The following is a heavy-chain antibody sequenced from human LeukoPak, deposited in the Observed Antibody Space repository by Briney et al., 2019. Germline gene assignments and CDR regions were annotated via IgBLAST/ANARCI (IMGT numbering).Heavy chain of an antibody. J-gene: IGHJ3*02. CDR1: GGTFSSYA. V-gene: IGHV1-69*05. D-gene: IGHD1-1*01. CDR3: ARPPQLTDDAFDI. Sequence: GASVKVSCKASGGTFSSYAISWVRQAPGQGLEWMGRIIPIFGTANYAQKFQGRVTITTDESTSTAYMELSSLRSEDTAVYYCARPPQLTDDAFDIWGQGTMVTVSS. CDR2: IIPIFGTA.